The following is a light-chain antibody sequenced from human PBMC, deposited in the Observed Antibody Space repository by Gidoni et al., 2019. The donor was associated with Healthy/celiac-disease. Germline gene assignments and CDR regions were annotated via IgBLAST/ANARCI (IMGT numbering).Light chain of an antibody. CDR3: AAWDDSLSGVV. CDR2: RKN. J-gene: IGLJ2*01. V-gene: IGLV1-47*01. Sequence: QSVLTQPTSASGTPGQGVTISCSGSSSNIGRNYVDWYQHLPGTAPKLLIYRKNQRPSGVPDRFSGSKSGTSASLAISGLRSEDEADYYCAAWDDSLSGVVFGGGTKLTVL. CDR1: SSNIGRNY.